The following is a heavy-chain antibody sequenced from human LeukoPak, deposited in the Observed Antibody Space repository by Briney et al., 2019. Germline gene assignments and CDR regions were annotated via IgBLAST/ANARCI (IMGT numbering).Heavy chain of an antibody. D-gene: IGHD5-12*01. V-gene: IGHV3-21*01. J-gene: IGHJ4*02. CDR3: ARDEYSGYVHFDY. CDR1: GFTFSSYS. Sequence: GGSLRLSCAASGFTFSSYSMNWVRQAPGKGLEWVSSISSSSSYIYYADSVKGRFTISRDNAKISLYLQMNSLRAEDTAVYYCARDEYSGYVHFDYWGQGTLVTVSS. CDR2: ISSSSSYI.